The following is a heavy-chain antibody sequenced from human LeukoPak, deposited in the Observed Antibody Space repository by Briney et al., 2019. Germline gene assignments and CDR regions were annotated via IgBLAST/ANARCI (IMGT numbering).Heavy chain of an antibody. J-gene: IGHJ6*03. Sequence: ASVKVSCKVSGYTLTELSMHWVRQAPGQGLEWMGWIRVYNGNTNYAQKLQGRVTMTTDTSTSTAYMELRSLRSDDTAVYYCARGPGGRSGYYPLEDYYYYYYMDVWGKGTTVTVSS. V-gene: IGHV1-18*01. CDR2: IRVYNGNT. CDR3: ARGPGGRSGYYPLEDYYYYYYMDV. CDR1: GYTLTELS. D-gene: IGHD3-22*01.